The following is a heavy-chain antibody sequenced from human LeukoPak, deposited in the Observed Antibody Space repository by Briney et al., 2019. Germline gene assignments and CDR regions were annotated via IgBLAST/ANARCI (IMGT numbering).Heavy chain of an antibody. CDR2: INPNSGGT. D-gene: IGHD2-2*01. CDR3: ARVKNIVVVPAAINGLDP. V-gene: IGHV1-2*02. J-gene: IGHJ5*02. CDR1: GHTFTGHY. Sequence: ASVKVSCKASGHTFTGHYMRWVRQAPGQGLEWMGWINPNSGGTNYAQKFQGRVTMTRDTSISTAHMELSRLRSDDTAVYYCARVKNIVVVPAAINGLDPWGQGTLVTVSS.